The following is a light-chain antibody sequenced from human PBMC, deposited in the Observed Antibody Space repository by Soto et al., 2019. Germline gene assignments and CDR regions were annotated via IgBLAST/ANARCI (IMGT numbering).Light chain of an antibody. J-gene: IGKJ2*01. CDR2: SAS. Sequence: DIQMTQSPSSLSASVRDRVTITCRASRGISRSLNWYQQKQGKAPKLLIYSASSLQTGVPSGFSGSGSGTDFTLIISSLQPEDFATYYCQQTYSTPFTFCPGTKLEIK. V-gene: IGKV1-39*01. CDR3: QQTYSTPFT. CDR1: RGISRS.